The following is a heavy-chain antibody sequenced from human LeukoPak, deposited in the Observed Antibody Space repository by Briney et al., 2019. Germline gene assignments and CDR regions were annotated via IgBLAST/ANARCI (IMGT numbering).Heavy chain of an antibody. Sequence: PGGSLRLSCAASGFTFSSNAMSWLRQAPGKGLEWVANIRQEGNKKNYVDSVEGRFTIYRDNVQNSVYLQMTSLRAEDTAVYYCATDTGHGYFESWGQGTLVTVSS. CDR3: ATDTGHGYFES. CDR2: IRQEGNKK. CDR1: GFTFSSNA. D-gene: IGHD4-17*01. V-gene: IGHV3-7*01. J-gene: IGHJ4*02.